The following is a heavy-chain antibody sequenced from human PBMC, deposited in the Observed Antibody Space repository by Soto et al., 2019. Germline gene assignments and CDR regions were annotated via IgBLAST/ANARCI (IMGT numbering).Heavy chain of an antibody. CDR1: GFSLTTSGVG. D-gene: IGHD3-3*01. J-gene: IGHJ4*02. CDR3: AHRVLRTVFGLVTTTAIYFDF. CDR2: IYWDDDK. V-gene: IGHV2-5*02. Sequence: QITLNESGPTQVKPRQTLTLTCTFSGFSLTTSGVGVGWIRQSPGKAPEWLALIYWDDDKRYSPSLKSRLTITKDTSKNPVVLTIADLDPADTATYYCAHRVLRTVFGLVTTTAIYFDFWGQGTPVAVSS.